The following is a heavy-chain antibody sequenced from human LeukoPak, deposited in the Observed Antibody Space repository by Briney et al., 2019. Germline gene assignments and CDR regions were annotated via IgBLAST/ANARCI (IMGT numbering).Heavy chain of an antibody. J-gene: IGHJ6*03. CDR2: ISAYNGNT. CDR1: GYTFTSYG. D-gene: IGHD3-3*01. Sequence: GASVKVSCKASGYTFTSYGISWVRQAPGQGLEWMGWISAYNGNTNYAQKLQGRVTMTTDTSTSTAYMELRSLRSDDTAVYYCARCHAGDFWSGYYTYYYYYYYMDVWGEGTTVTVSS. CDR3: ARCHAGDFWSGYYTYYYYYYYMDV. V-gene: IGHV1-18*01.